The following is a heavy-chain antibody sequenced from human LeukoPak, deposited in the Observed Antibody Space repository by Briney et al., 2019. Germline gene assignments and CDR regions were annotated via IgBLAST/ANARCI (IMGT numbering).Heavy chain of an antibody. J-gene: IGHJ1*01. D-gene: IGHD5-24*01. CDR3: ARDISMGDGIQH. Sequence: ASVKVSCKASGYTFTGYYTHWVRQAPGQGLEWMGWINPNSGGTNYAQKFQGRVTMTRDTSISTAYMELRRLRSDDTAVYYCARDISMGDGIQHWGQGTLVTVSS. CDR1: GYTFTGYY. CDR2: INPNSGGT. V-gene: IGHV1-2*02.